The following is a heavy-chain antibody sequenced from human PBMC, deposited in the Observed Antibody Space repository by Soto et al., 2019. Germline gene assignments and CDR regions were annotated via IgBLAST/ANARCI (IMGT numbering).Heavy chain of an antibody. CDR2: IYWDDDK. CDR1: GFSLSTRGVG. V-gene: IGHV2-5*02. D-gene: IGHD6-19*01. CDR3: APSSMAGRGLRFDY. J-gene: IGHJ4*02. Sequence: QITLKESGPTLVKPTQTLTLTCTFSGFSLSTRGVGVGWIRQPPGKALEWLALIYWDDDKRYSPSLKSRLTIAKDTSKNLVLLTLTNMDPLDTATYYCAPSSMAGRGLRFDYWGQGTQVTVSS.